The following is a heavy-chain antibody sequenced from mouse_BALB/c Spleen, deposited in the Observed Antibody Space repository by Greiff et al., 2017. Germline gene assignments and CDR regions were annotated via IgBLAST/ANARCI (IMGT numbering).Heavy chain of an antibody. D-gene: IGHD1-1*01. CDR2: IYPGNSDT. CDR3: TTSPSYYGSSSFDY. CDR1: GYTFTSYW. J-gene: IGHJ2*01. Sequence: EVQLQQSGTVLARPGASVKMSCKASGYTFTSYWMHWVKQRPGQGLEWIGAIYPGNSDTSYNQKFKGKAKLTAVTSTSTAYMELSSLTNEDSAVYYCTTSPSYYGSSSFDYWGQGTTLTVSS. V-gene: IGHV1-5*01.